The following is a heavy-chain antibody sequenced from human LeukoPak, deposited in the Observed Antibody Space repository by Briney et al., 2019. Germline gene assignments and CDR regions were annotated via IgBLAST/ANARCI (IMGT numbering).Heavy chain of an antibody. J-gene: IGHJ5*02. CDR3: ARGRYSAGDNWLTP. CDR2: FYYSGST. V-gene: IGHV4-39*01. CDR1: GGSFSSSSYY. Sequence: PSETLSLTCTVSGGSFSSSSYYWGWIRQPPGKGLEWIGSFYYSGSTYYNPSLKSRVTISVDTSKNQFSLKLSSVTAADTAIYYCARGRYSAGDNWLTPGAREPWSPSP. D-gene: IGHD3-9*01.